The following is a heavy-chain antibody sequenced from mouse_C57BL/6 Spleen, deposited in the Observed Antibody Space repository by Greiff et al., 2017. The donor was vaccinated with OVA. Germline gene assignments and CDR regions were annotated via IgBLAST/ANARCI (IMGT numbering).Heavy chain of an antibody. D-gene: IGHD1-1*01. V-gene: IGHV1-69*01. CDR2: IDPSDSYT. J-gene: IGHJ1*03. Sequence: QVQLQQPGAELVMPGASVKLSCKASGYTFTSYWMHWVKQRPGQGLEWIGEIDPSDSYTNYNQKFKGKSTLTVDKSSSTAYMQLSSLTSEDSAVYDCARRYYGSSVWYFDVWGTGTTVTVSS. CDR1: GYTFTSYW. CDR3: ARRYYGSSVWYFDV.